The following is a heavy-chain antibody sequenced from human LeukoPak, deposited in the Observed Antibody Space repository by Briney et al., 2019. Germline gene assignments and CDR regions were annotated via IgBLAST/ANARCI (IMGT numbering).Heavy chain of an antibody. CDR2: ITNSGNTI. V-gene: IGHV3-48*03. CDR1: GFTCSSYD. Sequence: GGSLRLSCAASGFTCSSYDMSWVRQAPGKGLEWVSYITNSGNTIYYADSVKGRFTISRDNAKNSLYLQMNSLRAEDTAVYYCARPPSSYDAFDIWGQGTMVTVSS. J-gene: IGHJ3*02. CDR3: ARPPSSYDAFDI.